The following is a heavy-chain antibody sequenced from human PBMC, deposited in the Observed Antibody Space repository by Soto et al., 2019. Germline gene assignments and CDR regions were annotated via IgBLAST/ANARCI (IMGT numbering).Heavy chain of an antibody. CDR2: IGESGTPT. CDR1: GFTFSSYA. J-gene: IGHJ6*02. V-gene: IGHV3-23*01. Sequence: ESGGGLVQPGGSLRLSCAASGFTFSSYAMKWVRQAPGKGLEWVSLIGESGTPTYYADSVKGRFTISRDNSGNTLFLEMYSLRAEGTAVYYCARYIPGVRYYGMDVWGQGTTVTVSS. CDR3: ARYIPGVRYYGMDV. D-gene: IGHD2-2*01.